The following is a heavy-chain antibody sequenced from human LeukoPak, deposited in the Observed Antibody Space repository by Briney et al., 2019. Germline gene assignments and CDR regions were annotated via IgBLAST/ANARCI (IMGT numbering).Heavy chain of an antibody. D-gene: IGHD7-27*01. Sequence: SETLSLTCTVSGGSISSYHWSWIRQPAGKGLEWIGRIYTSGSTNYNPSLKSRVTMSVDTSKNQFSLKLSSVTAADTAVYYCARVANWGGRAFDIWGQGTMVTVSS. V-gene: IGHV4-4*07. J-gene: IGHJ3*02. CDR3: ARVANWGGRAFDI. CDR1: GGSISSYH. CDR2: IYTSGST.